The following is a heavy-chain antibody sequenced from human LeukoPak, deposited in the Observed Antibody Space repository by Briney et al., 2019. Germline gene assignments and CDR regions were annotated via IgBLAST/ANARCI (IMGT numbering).Heavy chain of an antibody. CDR2: IRYDGSNK. J-gene: IGHJ4*02. D-gene: IGHD1-26*01. V-gene: IGHV3-30*02. CDR3: ARETGSYAYFFDY. Sequence: GGSLRLSCAPSGFTFSSYGMHWVRQAPGKGLEWVAFIRYDGSNKYYADSVKGRFSISRDNSKNTLYLQMNSLRSEDTAVYYCARETGSYAYFFDYWGQGTLVTVSS. CDR1: GFTFSSYG.